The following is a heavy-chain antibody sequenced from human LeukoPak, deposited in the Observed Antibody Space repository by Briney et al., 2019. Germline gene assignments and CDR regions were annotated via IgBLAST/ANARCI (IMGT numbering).Heavy chain of an antibody. V-gene: IGHV3-7*01. J-gene: IGHJ6*03. CDR3: AKAGVVDTAMVTRYYYYYMDV. Sequence: GGSLRLSCAASGFTFSSYWMSWVRQAPGKGLEWVANIKQDGSEKYYVDSVKGRSTISRDNAKNSLYLQMNSLRAEDTAVYYCAKAGVVDTAMVTRYYYYYMDVWGKGTTVTISS. D-gene: IGHD5-18*01. CDR1: GFTFSSYW. CDR2: IKQDGSEK.